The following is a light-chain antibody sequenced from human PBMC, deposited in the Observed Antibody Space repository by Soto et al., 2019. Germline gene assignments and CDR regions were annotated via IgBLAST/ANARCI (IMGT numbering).Light chain of an antibody. Sequence: EIVMTQSPATLAVSPGERCSRSCRASQGVYSNVSWYQQRPGQAPRLLIYRASTRATGIPARFSGSGSGTEFTLTISSLQSEDFAVYYCQHYQNLWAFGQGTKVDIK. CDR3: QHYQNLWA. J-gene: IGKJ1*01. CDR1: QGVYSN. V-gene: IGKV3-15*01. CDR2: RAS.